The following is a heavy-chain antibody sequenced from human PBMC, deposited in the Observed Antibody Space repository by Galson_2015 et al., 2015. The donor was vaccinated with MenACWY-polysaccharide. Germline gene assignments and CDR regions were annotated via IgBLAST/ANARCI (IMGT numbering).Heavy chain of an antibody. Sequence: SLRLSCAASGLTFSSTDMTWVRQAPGKGLEWVSSISSDGGSTYADSVKGRFAISSDNSKNTVFLQMSSLRAEDTAVYYCAKDIPYWYFDLWGRGTLVTVSS. CDR2: ISSDGGST. CDR3: AKDIPYWYFDL. J-gene: IGHJ2*01. CDR1: GLTFSSTD. V-gene: IGHV3-23*01. D-gene: IGHD2-21*01.